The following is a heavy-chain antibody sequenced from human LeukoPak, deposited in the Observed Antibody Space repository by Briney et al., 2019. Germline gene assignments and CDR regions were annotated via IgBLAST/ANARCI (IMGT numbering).Heavy chain of an antibody. CDR2: INPNSGGT. CDR3: ARVTSYYYYHNSGYYYEDY. CDR1: GYTFTGYY. D-gene: IGHD3-22*01. J-gene: IGHJ4*02. V-gene: IGHV1-2*02. Sequence: ASVKVSCKASGYTFTGYYMHWVRQAPGQGLEWMGWINPNSGGTNYAQKLQGRVTMTTDTSTSTAYMELRSLRSDDTAVYYCARVTSYYYYHNSGYYYEDYWGQGTLVTVSS.